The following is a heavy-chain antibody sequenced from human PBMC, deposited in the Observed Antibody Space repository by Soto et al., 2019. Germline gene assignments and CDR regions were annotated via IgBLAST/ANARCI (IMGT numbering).Heavy chain of an antibody. CDR3: SRDRIQLLLGTDSFNGMDV. D-gene: IGHD3-16*01. Sequence: QVPLVQSGAEMRKPGSSLRVSCKSSGGTLSDFAFSWVRQAPGQELEWMGGIVPRFGSPNYAQKFGGSVTISADTSASTVSMEVSSLRFDDPAVYFCSRDRIQLLLGTDSFNGMDVWGQGTTITVSS. J-gene: IGHJ6*02. CDR1: GGTLSDFA. CDR2: IVPRFGSP. V-gene: IGHV1-69*06.